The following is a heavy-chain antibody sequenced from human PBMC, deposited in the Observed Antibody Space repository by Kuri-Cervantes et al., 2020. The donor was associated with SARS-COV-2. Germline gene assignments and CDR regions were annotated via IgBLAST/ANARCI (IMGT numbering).Heavy chain of an antibody. Sequence: ASVKVSCKASGYTFRSNDINWVRQASGQGLEWMGWMNPDTGNSGYAQKFRGRVTMTRDTSMTTAYMELSSLRSEDSAMYYCATGPAASRENWFDPWGQGTLVTVSS. CDR2: MNPDTGNS. D-gene: IGHD2-2*01. CDR3: ATGPAASRENWFDP. V-gene: IGHV1-8*02. CDR1: GYTFRSND. J-gene: IGHJ5*02.